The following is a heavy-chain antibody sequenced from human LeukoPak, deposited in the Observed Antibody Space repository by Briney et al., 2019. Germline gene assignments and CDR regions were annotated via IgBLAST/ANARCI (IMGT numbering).Heavy chain of an antibody. CDR3: VTYYFDSSGPKKNY. J-gene: IGHJ4*02. V-gene: IGHV4-34*01. CDR2: INHSGST. D-gene: IGHD3-22*01. CDR1: GGSFSGYY. Sequence: SETLSLTCAVYGGSFSGYYWSWIRQPPGKGLEWIGEINHSGSTNYNPSLKSQVTISVDTSKKQFSLKLSSVTAADTAVYYCVTYYFDSSGPKKNYWGQGTLVTVSS.